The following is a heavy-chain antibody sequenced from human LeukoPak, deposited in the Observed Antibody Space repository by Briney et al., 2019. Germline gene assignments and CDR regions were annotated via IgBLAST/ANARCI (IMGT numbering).Heavy chain of an antibody. CDR2: IYYSGST. Sequence: SETLSLTCTASGGSISSHYWSWIRQPPGKGLEWIGYIYYSGSTNYNPSLKSRVTISVDTSKNQSSRKLSSVTAAYSAVYYCARCVGLPPHPLFDYWGQGTLVTVS. V-gene: IGHV4-59*11. D-gene: IGHD2-15*01. CDR1: GGSISSHY. CDR3: ARCVGLPPHPLFDY. J-gene: IGHJ4*02.